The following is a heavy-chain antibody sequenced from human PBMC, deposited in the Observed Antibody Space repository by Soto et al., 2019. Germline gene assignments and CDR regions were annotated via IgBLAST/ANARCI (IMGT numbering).Heavy chain of an antibody. CDR1: GYGFTSYD. V-gene: IGHV1-8*01. CDR3: ASSGDGYNGFSSCFGY. D-gene: IGHD5-12*01. Sequence: ASVEVCSKASGYGFTSYDLNWLHQSNGQGLEWMGWMNPNSGNTAYAQKFQGRVTMTRNTSTSTVYMELSSLRSEDTAVYYFASSGDGYNGFSSCFGYWGQAPLLTVSS. J-gene: IGHJ4*02. CDR2: MNPNSGNT.